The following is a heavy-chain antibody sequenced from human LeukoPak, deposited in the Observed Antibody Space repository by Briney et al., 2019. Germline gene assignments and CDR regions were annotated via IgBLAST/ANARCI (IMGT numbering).Heavy chain of an antibody. V-gene: IGHV3-7*01. D-gene: IGHD2-2*01. Sequence: GGSLILSCAASGFIISTYYMTWVRQAPGKGLEWVAGIKQDGSENYYVDSVKGRFTVSRDNSKNSLYLQMNSLRAEDTAVYFCARERYCTTATCYVGVPFDYWGQGTLVTVSS. CDR1: GFIISTYY. CDR3: ARERYCTTATCYVGVPFDY. CDR2: IKQDGSEN. J-gene: IGHJ4*02.